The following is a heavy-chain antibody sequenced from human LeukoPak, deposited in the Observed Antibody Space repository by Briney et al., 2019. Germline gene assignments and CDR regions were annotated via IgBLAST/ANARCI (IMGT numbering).Heavy chain of an antibody. V-gene: IGHV3-9*01. CDR3: ARGSAYYYESSGFYYFQY. Sequence: PGGSLRLSCAASGFTFDDYAMHWVRQAPGKGLEWVSGISWNSGSIGYADSVKGRFTISRDNAKNSLYLQMNSLRAEDTALYYCARGSAYYYESSGFYYFQYWGQGTLVTVSS. CDR1: GFTFDDYA. J-gene: IGHJ4*02. CDR2: ISWNSGSI. D-gene: IGHD3-22*01.